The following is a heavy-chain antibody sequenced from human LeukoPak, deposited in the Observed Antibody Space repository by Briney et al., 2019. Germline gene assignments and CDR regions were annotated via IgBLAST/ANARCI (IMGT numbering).Heavy chain of an antibody. Sequence: GESLKIPCKGSGYSFTSYGIGWVRQMPGKGLEWMGIIYPGDSNTRYSPSFQGQVTISADNSITTAYLQWSSLTASDTAMYYCARHLLTRDSGFSFWGQGTLVTVSS. V-gene: IGHV5-51*01. CDR2: IYPGDSNT. J-gene: IGHJ4*02. CDR3: ARHLLTRDSGFSF. D-gene: IGHD2-21*02. CDR1: GYSFTSYG.